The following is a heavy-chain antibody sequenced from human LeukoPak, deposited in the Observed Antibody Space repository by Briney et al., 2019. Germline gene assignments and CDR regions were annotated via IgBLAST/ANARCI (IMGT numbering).Heavy chain of an antibody. CDR2: IYYTGST. V-gene: IGHV4-39*07. Sequence: SQTLSLTCVVSGGSISSSGYSWSWIRQPPGKGLEWIGSIYYTGSTYYNPSLKSRVTLSLDTSNKRFSLKLNSVTAADTAVYYCARALGTGLVDYWGQGALVTISS. CDR1: GGSISSSGYS. D-gene: IGHD2-8*02. CDR3: ARALGTGLVDY. J-gene: IGHJ4*02.